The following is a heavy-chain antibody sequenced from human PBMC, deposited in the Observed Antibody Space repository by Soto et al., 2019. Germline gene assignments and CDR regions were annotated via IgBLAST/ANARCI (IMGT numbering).Heavy chain of an antibody. D-gene: IGHD6-13*01. CDR1: GGSIRSYY. J-gene: IGHJ5*02. CDR3: ARVGAAAGTRVVGWFDP. Sequence: NPSETLPLTATFPGGSIRSYYWSWIRQPPGKGLEWIGYTYYSGSTNYNPSLNIRVSISVDTSKNQFSLKLSSVTAADTAVYDCARVGAAAGTRVVGWFDPWGKETLVTV. V-gene: IGHV4-59*01. CDR2: TYYSGST.